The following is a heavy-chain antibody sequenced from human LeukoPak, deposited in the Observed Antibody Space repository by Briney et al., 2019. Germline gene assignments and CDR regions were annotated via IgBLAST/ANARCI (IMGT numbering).Heavy chain of an antibody. Sequence: SETLSLTCTVSGGSISSSSYYWGWIRQPAGKRLEWIGSIYYSGSTYYNPSLKSRVTISVDTSKNQFSLKLSSVTAADTAVYYCALSGKEQWPPYFDYWGQGTLVTVSS. J-gene: IGHJ4*02. CDR1: GGSISSSSYY. V-gene: IGHV4-39*01. D-gene: IGHD6-19*01. CDR2: IYYSGST. CDR3: ALSGKEQWPPYFDY.